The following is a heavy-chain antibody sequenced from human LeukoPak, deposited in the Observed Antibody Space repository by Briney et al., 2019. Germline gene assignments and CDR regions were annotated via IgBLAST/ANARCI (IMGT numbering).Heavy chain of an antibody. J-gene: IGHJ4*02. Sequence: SGPTLLKPTPTLTLTCTFSGFSLRTSGVGVGWIRQPPGKALEWLSLIYWNDDKRYSPSLKSRLTITNDTSKNQVVLTMTNMDPVDTATYYCAHRHSSGWYGERFDYWGQGTLVTVSS. CDR2: IYWNDDK. CDR1: GFSLRTSGVG. V-gene: IGHV2-5*01. D-gene: IGHD6-19*01. CDR3: AHRHSSGWYGERFDY.